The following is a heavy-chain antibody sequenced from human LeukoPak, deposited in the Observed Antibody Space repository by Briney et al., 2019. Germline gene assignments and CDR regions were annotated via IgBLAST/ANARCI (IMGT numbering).Heavy chain of an antibody. CDR1: GFTFSSYW. CDR3: AGATYYYDSSGYYNI. J-gene: IGHJ3*02. V-gene: IGHV3-74*01. CDR2: INSDGSST. Sequence: GGSLRLSCAASGFTFSSYWVHWVRQAPGKGLVWVSRINSDGSSTSYADSVKGRFTISRDNAKNTLYLQMNSLRAEDTAVYYCAGATYYYDSSGYYNIWGQGTMVTVSS. D-gene: IGHD3-22*01.